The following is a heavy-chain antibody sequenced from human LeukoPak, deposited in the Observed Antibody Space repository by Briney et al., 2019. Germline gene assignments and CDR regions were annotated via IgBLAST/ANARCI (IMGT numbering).Heavy chain of an antibody. J-gene: IGHJ4*02. CDR1: GYTFTGYY. Sequence: AASVKVSCKASGYTFTGYYMHWVRQAPGQGLEWMGWINPNSGGTNYAQKFQGRVTMTRDTSISTAYMELSRLRSDDTAVYYCARVFGAAKRYCSSTSCHAGDVNYWGQGTLVTVSP. D-gene: IGHD2-2*01. CDR3: ARVFGAAKRYCSSTSCHAGDVNY. V-gene: IGHV1-2*02. CDR2: INPNSGGT.